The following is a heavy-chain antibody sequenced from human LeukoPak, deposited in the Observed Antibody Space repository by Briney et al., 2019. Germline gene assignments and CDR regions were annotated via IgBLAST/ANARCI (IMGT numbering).Heavy chain of an antibody. Sequence: SQTLSLTCAISGDSVSSNSAAWNWIRQSPSRGLEWLGRTYYRSKWYNDYAVSVKSRITINPDTSKNQFSLQLNSVTAADTAVYYCANIVGVNEYDGWNWFDPWGQGILVTVSS. CDR1: GDSVSSNSAA. D-gene: IGHD1-26*01. V-gene: IGHV6-1*01. J-gene: IGHJ5*02. CDR2: TYYRSKWYN. CDR3: ANIVGVNEYDGWNWFDP.